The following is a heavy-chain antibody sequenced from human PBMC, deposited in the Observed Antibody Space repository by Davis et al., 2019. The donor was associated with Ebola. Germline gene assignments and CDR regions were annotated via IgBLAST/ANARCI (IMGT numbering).Heavy chain of an antibody. D-gene: IGHD2-8*01. CDR1: GYTFTGYY. V-gene: IGHV1-2*04. CDR2: INPNSGGT. Sequence: ASVKVSCKASGYTFTGYYMHWVRQAPGQGLEWLGWINPNSGGTNYAQKFQGWVTMTRDTSISTAYMELSRLRSDDTAVYYCARDLVGVALDYWGQGTLVTVSS. J-gene: IGHJ4*02. CDR3: ARDLVGVALDY.